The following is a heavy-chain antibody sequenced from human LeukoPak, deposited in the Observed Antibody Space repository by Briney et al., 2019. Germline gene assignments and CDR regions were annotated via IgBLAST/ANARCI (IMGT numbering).Heavy chain of an antibody. V-gene: IGHV3-30*03. D-gene: IGHD6-13*01. CDR2: ITYDGYYK. CDR1: GFTFTNYG. Sequence: QPGGSLRLSCAASGFTFTNYGVHWVRQAPGKGLEWVALITYDGYYKYYSDSVKGRFTISSDTSKNTLYLQMNSLRAEDTAVYYCARAPYSSLYYFDYWGQGTLVTVSS. CDR3: ARAPYSSLYYFDY. J-gene: IGHJ4*02.